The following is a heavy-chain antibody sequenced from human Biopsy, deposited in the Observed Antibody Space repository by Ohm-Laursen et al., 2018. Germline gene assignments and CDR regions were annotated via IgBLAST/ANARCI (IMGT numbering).Heavy chain of an antibody. Sequence: ASVKVSCKASSYTFTDYNIHWMRQAPGQGLEWLGYINCKTGATNYAQKFQGTVTMTRDTSISTAYLALGSLRSAGTAIYYCARDPLNGHKHFDYWGQGSLVTVSS. V-gene: IGHV1-2*02. D-gene: IGHD2-8*01. CDR2: INCKTGAT. CDR3: ARDPLNGHKHFDY. CDR1: SYTFTDYN. J-gene: IGHJ4*02.